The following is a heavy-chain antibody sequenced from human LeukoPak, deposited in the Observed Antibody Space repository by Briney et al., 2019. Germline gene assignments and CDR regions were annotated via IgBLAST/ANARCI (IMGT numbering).Heavy chain of an antibody. CDR1: GGSISSGGYY. J-gene: IGHJ4*02. V-gene: IGHV4-31*03. Sequence: SQTLSLTCTVSGGSISSGGYYWSWIRQHPGKGLEWIGYIYYSGSTYYNPSLKSRVTISVDTSKNQSSLKLSSVTAADTAVYYCARLYYYGSGSYMDYWGQGTLVTVSS. D-gene: IGHD3-10*01. CDR3: ARLYYYGSGSYMDY. CDR2: IYYSGST.